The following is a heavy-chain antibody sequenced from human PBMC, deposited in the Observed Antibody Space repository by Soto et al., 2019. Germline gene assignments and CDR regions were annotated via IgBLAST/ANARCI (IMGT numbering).Heavy chain of an antibody. CDR2: IIPILDIT. Sequence: QVQLVQSWAEVKKPGSAVKVSCKASGGTFNTHYINLLRQAPGQGLEWMGRIIPILDITNYEPKFQGRVTITADKSTGTATMDQTSLRSDDTAVYFCGILNQGGGGADYWGQGTLITVSS. D-gene: IGHD2-21*01. V-gene: IGHV1-69*02. J-gene: IGHJ4*02. CDR1: GGTFNTHY. CDR3: GILNQGGGGADY.